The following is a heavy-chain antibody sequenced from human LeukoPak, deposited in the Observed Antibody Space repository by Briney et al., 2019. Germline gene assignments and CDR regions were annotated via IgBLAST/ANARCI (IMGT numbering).Heavy chain of an antibody. Sequence: SETLSLTCAVYGGSFSGYYWSWIRQPPGKGLEWIGEINHSRRTHYNPSLKSRVTISVDTSKNQFSLKLSSVTAADTAVYYCARDREYYYDSSGYYYVQDYWGQGTLVTVSS. CDR2: INHSRRT. V-gene: IGHV4-34*01. CDR1: GGSFSGYY. CDR3: ARDREYYYDSSGYYYVQDY. J-gene: IGHJ4*02. D-gene: IGHD3-22*01.